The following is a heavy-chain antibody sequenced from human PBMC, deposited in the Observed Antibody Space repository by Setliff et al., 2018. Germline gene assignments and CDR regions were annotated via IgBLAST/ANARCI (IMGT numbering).Heavy chain of an antibody. V-gene: IGHV1-8*03. D-gene: IGHD2-15*01. J-gene: IGHJ3*02. CDR3: ARGYCSGGSCYFGLPSAFDI. Sequence: ASVKVSCKASGYTFTSYDINWVRQATGQGLEWMGWMNPNSGNTGYAQKFQGRVTITRNTSISTAYMELSSLRSEDTAVYYCARGYCSGGSCYFGLPSAFDIWGQGTMVTVSS. CDR1: GYTFTSYD. CDR2: MNPNSGNT.